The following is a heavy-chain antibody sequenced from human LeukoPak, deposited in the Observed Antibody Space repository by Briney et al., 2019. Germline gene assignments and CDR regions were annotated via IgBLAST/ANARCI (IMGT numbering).Heavy chain of an antibody. J-gene: IGHJ4*02. CDR2: IYYSGNT. D-gene: IGHD5-18*01. Sequence: SETLSLTCTLSGGSITTYSWSWIRQPPGKGLEWIGYIYYSGNTNYNPSLKSRVTISVDTSKNQFSLKLSSVTAADTAMYYCAGSGYSSGYLFDYWGQGTLVTVSS. CDR3: AGSGYSSGYLFDY. V-gene: IGHV4-59*01. CDR1: GGSITTYS.